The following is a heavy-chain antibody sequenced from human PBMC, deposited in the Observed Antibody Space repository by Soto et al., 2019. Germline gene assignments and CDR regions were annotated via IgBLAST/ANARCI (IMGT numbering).Heavy chain of an antibody. J-gene: IGHJ6*02. CDR1: GFTFRNQW. CDR2: INGDGTRA. CDR3: ARGGAAGRGDAIDI. Sequence: EVQLEESGGGAVQLGESLRVTCVASGFTFRNQWMHWVRQVPGKGLVWVSRINGDGTRASYADFVKGRFTISRDNARNLLLLRLNSLTVEDAGVYHCARGGAAGRGDAIDIWGPGTTVAVSS. V-gene: IGHV3-74*01. D-gene: IGHD3-10*01.